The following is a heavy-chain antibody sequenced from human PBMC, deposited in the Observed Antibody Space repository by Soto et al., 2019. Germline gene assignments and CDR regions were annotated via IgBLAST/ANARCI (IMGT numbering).Heavy chain of an antibody. CDR1: GDTFSSYA. CDR3: AGDNAKKWAPRMDGNDAFDI. Sequence: SVKVSCKASGDTFSSYAISWVRQAPGQGLEWMGGISPIFGTANYAQKLQGRVTITADTSTSTAYMELSSLRSEDTAAYYCAGDNAKKWAPRMDGNDAFDIWGQGTMVTVSS. CDR2: ISPIFGTA. J-gene: IGHJ3*02. D-gene: IGHD1-26*01. V-gene: IGHV1-69*06.